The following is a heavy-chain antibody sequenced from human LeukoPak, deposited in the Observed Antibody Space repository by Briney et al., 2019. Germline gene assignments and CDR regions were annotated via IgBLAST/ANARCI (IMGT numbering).Heavy chain of an antibody. Sequence: SETLSLTCAVYGGSFSGYYWSWIRQPPGKGLEWIGEINHSGSTNYNPSLKSRVTISVDTSKNQFSLKLSSVTAADTAVYYCARVGPQLVILYYFDYWGQGTLVTVSS. CDR1: GGSFSGYY. D-gene: IGHD6-6*01. CDR3: ARVGPQLVILYYFDY. V-gene: IGHV4-34*01. CDR2: INHSGST. J-gene: IGHJ4*02.